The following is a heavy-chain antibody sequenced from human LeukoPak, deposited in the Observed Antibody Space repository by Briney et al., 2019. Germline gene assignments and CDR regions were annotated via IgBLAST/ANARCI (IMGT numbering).Heavy chain of an antibody. CDR2: IYPGDSDT. V-gene: IGHV5-51*01. CDR1: AYIFANYW. Sequence: GESLKISCKGSAYIFANYWIGWVRQMPGKGLEWMGIIYPGDSDTRYSPSFQGQVTISADKSISTAYPQWSSLKASDTAIYYCAGGGGGSYWYFDLWGRGTLVTVSS. J-gene: IGHJ2*01. CDR3: AGGGGGSYWYFDL. D-gene: IGHD4-23*01.